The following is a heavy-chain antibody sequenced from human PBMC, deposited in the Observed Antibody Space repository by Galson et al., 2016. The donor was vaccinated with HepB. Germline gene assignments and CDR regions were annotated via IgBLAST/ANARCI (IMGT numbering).Heavy chain of an antibody. CDR1: GYSFITYA. V-gene: IGHV1-3*01. CDR3: ARRHRGAYYDMLTGYYRGAFDI. CDR2: INAGNGNT. D-gene: IGHD3-9*01. Sequence: SVKVSCKASGYSFITYAMHWVRQAPGQRLEWMGWINAGNGNTKYSQKFQGRVTITRDTSATTAYMEPSSLRSEDTAVYYCARRHRGAYYDMLTGYYRGAFDIWGQGTMVTVSS. J-gene: IGHJ3*02.